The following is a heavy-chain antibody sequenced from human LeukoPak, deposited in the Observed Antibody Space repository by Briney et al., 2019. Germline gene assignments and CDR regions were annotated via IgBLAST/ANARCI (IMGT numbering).Heavy chain of an antibody. CDR3: ARDRGYYYDSSGYYYA. D-gene: IGHD3-22*01. CDR1: GYTFTSYG. J-gene: IGHJ5*02. Sequence: ASVKVSCKASGYTFTSYGISWVRQAPGQGLEWVGWISAYNGNTNYAQKLQGRVTMTTDTSTSTAYMELRSLRSDDTAVYYCARDRGYYYDSSGYYYAWGQGTLVTVSS. V-gene: IGHV1-18*01. CDR2: ISAYNGNT.